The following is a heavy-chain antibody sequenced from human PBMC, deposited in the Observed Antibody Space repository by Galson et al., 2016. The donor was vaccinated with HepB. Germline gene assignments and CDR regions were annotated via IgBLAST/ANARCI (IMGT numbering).Heavy chain of an antibody. J-gene: IGHJ4*02. CDR2: IYYSGST. CDR3: ARGLRDGTYSSGIYY. CDR1: RGSISSGGYY. Sequence: TLSLTCTVSRGSISSGGYYWGWIRQHPGKGLEWIGYIYYSGSTYYNPSLKSRVTISVDTSKNQFSLKLSSVTAADTAVYYCARGLRDGTYSSGIYYWGQGTLIPVSS. D-gene: IGHD6-19*01. V-gene: IGHV4-31*03.